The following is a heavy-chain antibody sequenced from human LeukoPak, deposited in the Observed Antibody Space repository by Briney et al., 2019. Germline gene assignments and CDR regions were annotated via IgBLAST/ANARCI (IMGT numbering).Heavy chain of an antibody. CDR1: GGSISNAAFY. J-gene: IGHJ4*02. D-gene: IGHD2-2*01. Sequence: SETLSLTCTVSGGSISNAAFYWGWIRQPPGKGLEWIGSIYYSGNTYYNPSLESRVTMSVDTSENQFSLKLTSVTAADTAVYYCAVGYCSSTSCYDYWAREPWSPSPQ. CDR3: AVGYCSSTSCYDY. V-gene: IGHV4-39*07. CDR2: IYYSGNT.